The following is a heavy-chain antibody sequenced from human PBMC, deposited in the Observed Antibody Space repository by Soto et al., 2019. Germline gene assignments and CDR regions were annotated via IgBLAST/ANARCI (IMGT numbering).Heavy chain of an antibody. CDR1: GGSLSGYF. CDR3: ASYHYYDFWIGSRHYMDV. V-gene: IGHV4-34*01. Sequence: QVHLEQWGAGLLKPSETLSLTCAVYGGSLSGYFWSWVRQPPGKGLEWIGEINHSGSTNYNPSLKSRVTISVDTSKPQFSLRLSSMTAADSAIYYCASYHYYDFWIGSRHYMDVWGKGTTVTVSS. D-gene: IGHD3-3*01. CDR2: INHSGST. J-gene: IGHJ6*03.